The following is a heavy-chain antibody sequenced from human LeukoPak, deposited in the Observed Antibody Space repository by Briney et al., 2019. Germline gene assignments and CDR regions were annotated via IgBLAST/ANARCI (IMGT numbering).Heavy chain of an antibody. J-gene: IGHJ4*02. CDR3: ASRSGGDGGYVYFDY. D-gene: IGHD5-12*01. V-gene: IGHV3-23*01. CDR1: GFTFSSYW. Sequence: PGGSLRLSCAASGFTFSSYWMSWVRQAPGKGLEWVSAISGSGGSTYYADSVKGRFTISRDNSKNTLYLQMNSLRAEDTAVYYCASRSGGDGGYVYFDYWGQGTLVTVSS. CDR2: ISGSGGST.